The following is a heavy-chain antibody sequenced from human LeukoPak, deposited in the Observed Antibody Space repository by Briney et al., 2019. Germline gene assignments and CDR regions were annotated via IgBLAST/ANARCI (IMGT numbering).Heavy chain of an antibody. CDR1: GVTFSNYA. CDR3: AKGGHYSFFDY. D-gene: IGHD3-22*01. Sequence: RGSLRLSCAVSGVTFSNYAMSWIRQAPGKGLEWVSTISGRGDETYYADSVKGRFTVSRDNSKSTLSVQMNSLRAEDTAVYYCAKGGHYSFFDYWGQGTLVTVSS. J-gene: IGHJ4*02. CDR2: ISGRGDET. V-gene: IGHV3-23*01.